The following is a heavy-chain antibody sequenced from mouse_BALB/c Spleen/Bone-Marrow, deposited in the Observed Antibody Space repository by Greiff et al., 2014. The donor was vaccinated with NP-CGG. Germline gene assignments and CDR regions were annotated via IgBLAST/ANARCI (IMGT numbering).Heavy chain of an antibody. CDR2: ILPGSGTT. J-gene: IGHJ3*01. CDR3: ARGGYDTSIFAY. D-gene: IGHD2-3*01. V-gene: IGHV1-9*01. CDR1: GYTFSSYW. Sequence: VQLQQSGAELMKPGASVKISCKATGYTFSSYWIEWVNQRPGHGLEWIGEILPGSGTTHYNEKFRDKATFTADTSSNTAYMQLSSLTSEDSAVYYCARGGYDTSIFAYWGQGTLVTVSA.